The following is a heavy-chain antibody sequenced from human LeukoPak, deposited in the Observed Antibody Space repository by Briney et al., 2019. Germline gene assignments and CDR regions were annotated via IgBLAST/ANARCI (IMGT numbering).Heavy chain of an antibody. J-gene: IGHJ2*01. CDR2: IYYTGGT. Sequence: SETLSLTCTVSGGSISRGGYYWSWIRQHPGKGLEWIGYIYYTGGTDYNPSLKSRATISVDTSKNQFSLKLSSVTAADTAVYYCARDVTTVTLAWFFEPWGRGTLVTVSS. V-gene: IGHV4-31*03. D-gene: IGHD4-17*01. CDR1: GGSISRGGYY. CDR3: ARDVTTVTLAWFFEP.